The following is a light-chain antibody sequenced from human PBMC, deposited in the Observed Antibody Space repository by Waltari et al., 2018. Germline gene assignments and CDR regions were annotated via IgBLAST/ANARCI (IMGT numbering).Light chain of an antibody. J-gene: IGLJ2*01. CDR3: RSADSTGSDVI. CDR2: KDN. CDR1: ALADQY. Sequence: SYELTQAPSVTVSPGQTARIACSGDALADQYAYWYQQTPGRAPVAVIYKDNKRPSGMPEGLSGSSSGTTVTLTISGVQAEDESDYYCRSADSTGSDVIFGGGTKLTVL. V-gene: IGLV3-25*03.